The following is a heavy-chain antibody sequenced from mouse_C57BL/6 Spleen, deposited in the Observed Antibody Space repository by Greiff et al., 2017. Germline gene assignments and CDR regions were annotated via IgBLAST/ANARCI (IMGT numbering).Heavy chain of an antibody. CDR1: AYTFTSYW. V-gene: IGHV1-55*01. CDR3: ANLVAY. CDR2: IYPGSGST. J-gene: IGHJ3*01. Sequence: QVQLQQPGAGLVKPGASVKMSCKASAYTFTSYWLTWVKRRPGQGLGWIGDIYPGSGSTNYNENVKSKATRTVDTSSSTAYMQLSSLTSEDSAVYYCANLVAYWGQGTLVTVSA.